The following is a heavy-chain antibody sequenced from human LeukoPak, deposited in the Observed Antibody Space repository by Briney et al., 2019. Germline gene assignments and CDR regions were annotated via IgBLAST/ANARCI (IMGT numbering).Heavy chain of an antibody. D-gene: IGHD6-19*01. CDR1: GASISSSNW. V-gene: IGHV4-4*02. J-gene: IGHJ5*02. CDR3: ALIPGGIAVPGTDL. CDR2: IYHSGGT. Sequence: PSETLSLTCAVSGASISSSNWWSWVRQPPGRGLEWIGEIYHSGGTNYTPSLKSRVTTSIDRSKNQFSLKLSSVTAADTAVYYCALIPGGIAVPGTDLWGQGTLVTVSS.